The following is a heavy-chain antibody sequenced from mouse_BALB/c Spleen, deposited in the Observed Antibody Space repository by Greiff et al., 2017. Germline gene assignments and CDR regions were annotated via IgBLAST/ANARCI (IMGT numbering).Heavy chain of an antibody. CDR3: ARLGIYYDYDGA. CDR2: IWSGGST. V-gene: IGHV2-2*02. CDR1: GFSLTSYG. Sequence: QVQLKQSGPGLVQPSQSLSITCTVSGFSLTSYGVHWVRQSPGKGLEWLGVIWSGGSTDYNAAFISRLSISKDNSKSQVFFKMNSLQANDTAIYYCARLGIYYDYDGAWGQGTLVTVSA. J-gene: IGHJ3*01. D-gene: IGHD2-4*01.